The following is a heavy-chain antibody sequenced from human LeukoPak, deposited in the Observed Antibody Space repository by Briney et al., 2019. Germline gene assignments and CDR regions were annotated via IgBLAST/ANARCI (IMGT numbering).Heavy chain of an antibody. J-gene: IGHJ4*02. Sequence: SETLSLTCTVSGGSISTYYWSWLRQPPGKGLEWIAYIYVGGVTSYNPSLKGRVTISVDSPKNRFSLRLSSLTAFDTALYYCARHGGTLDYFDRWGPGSLVTVSS. V-gene: IGHV4-59*08. CDR3: ARHGGTLDYFDR. CDR2: IYVGGVT. CDR1: GGSISTYY. D-gene: IGHD1-26*01.